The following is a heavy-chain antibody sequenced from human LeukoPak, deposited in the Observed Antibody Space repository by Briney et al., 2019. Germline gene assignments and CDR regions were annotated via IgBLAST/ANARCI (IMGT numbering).Heavy chain of an antibody. CDR2: IYYSGST. V-gene: IGHV4-31*03. Sequence: SETLSLTCTVSGGSISSGGYYWSWIRQHPGKGLEWIGYIYYSGSTYYNPSLKSRVTISVDTSKNQFSLKLSSVTAADTAVYYCARGGRIVGATRDYYYGMDVWGQGTTVTVSS. CDR1: GGSISSGGYY. J-gene: IGHJ6*02. D-gene: IGHD1-26*01. CDR3: ARGGRIVGATRDYYYGMDV.